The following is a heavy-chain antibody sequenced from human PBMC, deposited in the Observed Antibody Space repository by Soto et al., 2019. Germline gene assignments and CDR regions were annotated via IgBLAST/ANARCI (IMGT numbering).Heavy chain of an antibody. J-gene: IGHJ5*02. D-gene: IGHD3-10*01. Sequence: SETLSLTCTVSGGSITSYYWSWIRQPPGKGLEWIGNVYYSGSTTYNPSLKSRVTISVDTSKNQFSLKLSSVTAADTAVYFCARALWFGELLSSVFFDPWGQGTRVTVSS. CDR1: GGSITSYY. CDR3: ARALWFGELLSSVFFDP. V-gene: IGHV4-59*01. CDR2: VYYSGST.